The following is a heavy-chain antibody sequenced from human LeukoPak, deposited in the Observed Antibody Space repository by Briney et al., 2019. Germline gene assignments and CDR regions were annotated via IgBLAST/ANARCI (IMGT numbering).Heavy chain of an antibody. D-gene: IGHD6-6*01. V-gene: IGHV3-9*01. CDR3: AKASGSYSSSYHFDY. CDR1: GFTFDDYA. J-gene: IGHJ4*02. Sequence: PGGSLRLSCAASGFTFDDYAMHWVRQAPGKGLEWVSGISWNSDSIGYADSVKGRFTISRDNTKNSLYLQMNSLRAEDTALYYCAKASGSYSSSYHFDYWGQGTLVTVSS. CDR2: ISWNSDSI.